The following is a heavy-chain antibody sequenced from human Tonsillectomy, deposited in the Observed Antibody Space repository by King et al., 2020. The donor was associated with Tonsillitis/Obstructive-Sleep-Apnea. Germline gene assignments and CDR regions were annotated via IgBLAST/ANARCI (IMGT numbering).Heavy chain of an antibody. J-gene: IGHJ6*02. D-gene: IGHD2/OR15-2a*01. CDR1: GGSVTNNNW. V-gene: IGHV4-4*02. CDR2: VVHDGST. Sequence: QLQESGPGLVEPSGTLALTCAVSGGSVTNNNWWSWVRQTPGKGLEWIGEVVHDGSTNYSPSFKSRVTISMDKSKNQLSLRLTSVTAADTAVYYCARNSYYCLNVWGQGTTVFVSS. CDR3: ARNSYYCLNV.